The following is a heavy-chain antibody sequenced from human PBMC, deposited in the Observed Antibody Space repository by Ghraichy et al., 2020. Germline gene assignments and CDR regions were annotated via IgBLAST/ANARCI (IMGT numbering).Heavy chain of an antibody. Sequence: GGSLRLSCAASGFTFDDYAMHWVRQAPGKGLEWVSGLSWNSGRIGYADSVKGRFTISRDNAKNSLYLQMNSLRAEDTALYYCAKDKGTNGQWYFDLWGRGTLVTVSS. V-gene: IGHV3-9*01. CDR3: AKDKGTNGQWYFDL. J-gene: IGHJ2*01. CDR1: GFTFDDYA. CDR2: LSWNSGRI. D-gene: IGHD2-8*01.